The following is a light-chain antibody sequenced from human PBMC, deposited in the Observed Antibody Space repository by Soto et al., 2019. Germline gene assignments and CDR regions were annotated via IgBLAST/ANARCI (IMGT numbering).Light chain of an antibody. CDR2: KTS. CDR3: QQYNSYSEA. CDR1: QSISGC. J-gene: IGKJ1*01. Sequence: IQMTQSPSTLSASVGDRVTITCRTSQSISGCLAWHQQKPGKAPNLLIYKTSSLESGVPSRFSGSGSGTEFTLTISSLQPDDFATYYCQQYNSYSEAFGQGTKVDIK. V-gene: IGKV1-5*03.